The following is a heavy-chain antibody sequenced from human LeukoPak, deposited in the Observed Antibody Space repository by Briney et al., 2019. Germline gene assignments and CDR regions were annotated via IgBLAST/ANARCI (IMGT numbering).Heavy chain of an antibody. CDR3: AKLISPYDY. CDR2: IRYDGNIQ. J-gene: IGHJ4*02. V-gene: IGHV3-30*02. CDR1: GFTFSGYG. Sequence: GGSLRLSCAASGFTFSGYGMHWVRQAPGKGLEWVAFIRYDGNIQYYADSVKGRFTISRDNPKNTLYLHMNSLRPEDTAAYYCAKLISPYDYWGQGTQVLVSS.